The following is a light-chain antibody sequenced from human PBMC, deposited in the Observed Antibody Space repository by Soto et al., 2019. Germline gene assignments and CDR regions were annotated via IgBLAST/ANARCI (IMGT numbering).Light chain of an antibody. CDR1: QSVSSSY. J-gene: IGKJ1*01. CDR3: QQYGSSPWT. CDR2: GAS. Sequence: EIVLTQSPGTLSLSPGEIATLSFSASQSVSSSYLAWYQQKPGQAPRLLIYGASSRATGIPDRFSGSGSGADFTLSIRRLEPEDFAVYYCQQYGSSPWTFGQGTKVDIK. V-gene: IGKV3-20*01.